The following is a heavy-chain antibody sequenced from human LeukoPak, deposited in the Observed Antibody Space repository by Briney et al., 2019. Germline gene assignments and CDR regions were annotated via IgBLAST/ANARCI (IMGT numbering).Heavy chain of an antibody. CDR2: IYYRGST. J-gene: IGHJ5*02. V-gene: IGHV4-61*01. CDR1: GGSISSSSYY. Sequence: SETLSLTCTVSGGSISSSSYYWSWIRQPPGKGLEWIGYIYYRGSTSYNPSLKSRVTISVDTSKNQFSLRLNSVTAADTAVYYCARDIISEYSKSHSHFDPWGQGTLVTVSS. CDR3: ARDIISEYSKSHSHFDP. D-gene: IGHD5-18*01.